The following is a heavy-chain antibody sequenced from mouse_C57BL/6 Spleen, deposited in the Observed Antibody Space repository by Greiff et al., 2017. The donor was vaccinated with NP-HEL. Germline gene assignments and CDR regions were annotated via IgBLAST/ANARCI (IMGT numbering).Heavy chain of an antibody. Sequence: QVQLQQPGAELVMPGASVKLSCKASGYTFTSYWMHWVKQRPGQGLEWIGEIDPSDSYTNYNHKFKGKSTLTVDKSSSTAYMQLSSRTSEDSAVYYCARVYGSLYAMDYWGQGTSVTVSS. CDR1: GYTFTSYW. V-gene: IGHV1-69*01. J-gene: IGHJ4*01. CDR2: IDPSDSYT. D-gene: IGHD1-1*01. CDR3: ARVYGSLYAMDY.